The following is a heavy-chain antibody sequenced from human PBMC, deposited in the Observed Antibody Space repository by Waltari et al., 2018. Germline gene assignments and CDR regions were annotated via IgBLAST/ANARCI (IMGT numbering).Heavy chain of an antibody. Sequence: QLQLQESGPGLVKPSETLSLTCTVSGGSISSSSYYWGWIRQPPGKGLEGIGSIYFSASAYHNPPLTSRIAKSVDTPKNQFYRKLGYVTAVDTAVYDCATHRYGYGRDYWGQGTLVTVSS. D-gene: IGHD5-18*01. CDR2: IYFSASA. CDR3: ATHRYGYGRDY. CDR1: GGSISSSSYY. V-gene: IGHV4-39*01. J-gene: IGHJ4*02.